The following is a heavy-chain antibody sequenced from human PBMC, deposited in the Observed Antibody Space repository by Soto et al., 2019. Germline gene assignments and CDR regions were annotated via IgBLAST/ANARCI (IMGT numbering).Heavy chain of an antibody. D-gene: IGHD3-22*01. CDR1: GYSFTSYW. Sequence: GESLKISCKGSGYSFTSYWIGWVRQMPGKGVEWMGIIYPGDSDTRYSPSFQGQVTISADKSISTAYLQWSSLKASDTAIYYCARLYYSSGLPYFDYWGQGTLVTVSS. CDR2: IYPGDSDT. CDR3: ARLYYSSGLPYFDY. V-gene: IGHV5-51*01. J-gene: IGHJ4*02.